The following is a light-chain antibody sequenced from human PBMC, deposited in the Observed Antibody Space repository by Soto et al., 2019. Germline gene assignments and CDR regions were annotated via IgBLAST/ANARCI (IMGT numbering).Light chain of an antibody. CDR1: QSVSSIY. CDR2: GAS. CDR3: QQYGSSRWT. Sequence: EIVLTQSPGTLSLSPGERATLSCRASQSVSSIYLAWYQQKPGQAPRLLIYGASSRATGIPDRFSGSGSGTDFTLTICRLEPDDFAVYYCQQYGSSRWTFGQGTKV. J-gene: IGKJ1*01. V-gene: IGKV3-20*01.